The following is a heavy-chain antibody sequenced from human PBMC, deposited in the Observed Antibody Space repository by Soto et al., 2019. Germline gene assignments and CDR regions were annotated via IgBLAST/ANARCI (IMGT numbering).Heavy chain of an antibody. CDR1: TFIFSTYW. V-gene: IGHV3-7*01. Sequence: EVQLVESGGGLVQPGGSLRLSCAAPTFIFSTYWMTWVRQAPGKGLVWVANIKRDGSETHYADSVKGRFTISRDNAKNSLYLEMNSLRVEDPAVSYCVGDGNNWNYFYYSGQGTLVTVSA. CDR3: VGDGNNWNYFYY. D-gene: IGHD1-26*01. CDR2: IKRDGSET. J-gene: IGHJ4*02.